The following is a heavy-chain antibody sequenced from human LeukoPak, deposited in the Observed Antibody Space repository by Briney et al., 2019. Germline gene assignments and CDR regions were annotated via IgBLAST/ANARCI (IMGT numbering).Heavy chain of an antibody. Sequence: GGSLRLSCAASGFTFSSYAMHWVRQAPGKGLEWVAVISYDGSNKYYADSVKGRFTISRDNSKNTLYLQMNSLRAEDTAVYYCAVRYSGYDFRGDLYGMDVWGKGTTVTVSS. CDR1: GFTFSSYA. D-gene: IGHD5-12*01. V-gene: IGHV3-30*04. J-gene: IGHJ6*04. CDR2: ISYDGSNK. CDR3: AVRYSGYDFRGDLYGMDV.